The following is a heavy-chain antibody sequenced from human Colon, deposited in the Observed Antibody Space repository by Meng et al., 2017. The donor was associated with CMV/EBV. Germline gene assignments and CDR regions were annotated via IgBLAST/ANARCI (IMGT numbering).Heavy chain of an antibody. D-gene: IGHD1-14*01. CDR1: GYTLTELS. Sequence: ASVKVSCKVSGYTLTELSIHWVRQAPGKGLEWLGGFDPEDGETFSAQKFQGRLTLTEDTSTDTAFMELSSLKSEDTALHYCAAKPVRAYYYGMDVWGQGTTVTVSS. CDR3: AAKPVRAYYYGMDV. CDR2: FDPEDGET. V-gene: IGHV1-24*01. J-gene: IGHJ6*02.